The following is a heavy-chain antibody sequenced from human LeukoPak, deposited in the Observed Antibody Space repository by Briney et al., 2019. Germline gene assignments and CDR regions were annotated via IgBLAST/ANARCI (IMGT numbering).Heavy chain of an antibody. D-gene: IGHD6-13*01. V-gene: IGHV4-59*01. CDR1: GGSISSYS. Sequence: SETLSLTCTVSGGSISSYSWSWIRQPPGKGLEWIGNIYYSGNTNYNPSLKSRVTISVDTSKNQFSLKLSSVTAADTAVYYCARVLAAANYYYYVDVWGKGTTVTVSS. CDR2: IYYSGNT. J-gene: IGHJ6*03. CDR3: ARVLAAANYYYYVDV.